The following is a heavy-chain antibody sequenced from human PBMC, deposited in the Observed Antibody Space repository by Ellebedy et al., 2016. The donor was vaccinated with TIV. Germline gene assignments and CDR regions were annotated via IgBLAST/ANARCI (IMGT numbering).Heavy chain of an antibody. CDR2: IYSGGST. D-gene: IGHD3-22*01. CDR1: GFTFSDYY. J-gene: IGHJ5*02. CDR3: ARDFFPHDSSGYHPGP. Sequence: GESLKISXAASGFTFSDYYMSWVRQAPGKGLEWVSVIYSGGSTYYADSVKGRFTISRDNSKNTLYLQMNSLRAEDTAVYYCARDFFPHDSSGYHPGPWGQGTLVTVSS. V-gene: IGHV3-53*01.